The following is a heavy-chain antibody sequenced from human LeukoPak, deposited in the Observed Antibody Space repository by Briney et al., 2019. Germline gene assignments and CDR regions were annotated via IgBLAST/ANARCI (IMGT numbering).Heavy chain of an antibody. V-gene: IGHV1-2*02. CDR2: INPNSGGT. CDR1: GGTFSSYA. CDR3: ARGPYYYGSGSSIDY. J-gene: IGHJ4*02. D-gene: IGHD3-10*01. Sequence: GASVKVSCKASGGTFSSYAINWVRQAPGQGLEWMGWINPNSGGTNYAQKFQGRVTMTRDTSISTAYMELSRLRSDDTAVYYCARGPYYYGSGSSIDYWGQGTLVTVSS.